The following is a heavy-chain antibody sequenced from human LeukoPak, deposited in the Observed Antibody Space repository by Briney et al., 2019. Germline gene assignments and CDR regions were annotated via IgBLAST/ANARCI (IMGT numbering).Heavy chain of an antibody. Sequence: SETLSLTCTVSGGSINNANYYWGWIRQPPGKGLGWIGSIYYSGSTYYNPSLKSRVTISVDTSKNQFSLKLSSVTAADTAVYYCAVGGYEILTGDKVDYWGQGALVTVSS. J-gene: IGHJ4*02. CDR1: GGSINNANYY. V-gene: IGHV4-39*01. CDR2: IYYSGST. D-gene: IGHD3-9*01. CDR3: AVGGYEILTGDKVDY.